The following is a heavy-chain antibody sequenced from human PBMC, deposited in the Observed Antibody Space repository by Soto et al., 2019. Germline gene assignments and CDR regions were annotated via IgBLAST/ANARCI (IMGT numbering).Heavy chain of an antibody. J-gene: IGHJ6*02. V-gene: IGHV5-51*01. CDR3: ARHRLYSGSPGAGMDV. CDR2: IYPGDSDT. CDR1: GYSFTSYW. Sequence: GESLKISCKGSGYSFTSYWIGWVRQMPGKGLEWMGIIYPGDSDTRYSPSFQGQVTISADKSISTAYLQWSSLQASDTAMYYCARHRLYSGSPGAGMDVWGQGTTVTVSS. D-gene: IGHD1-26*01.